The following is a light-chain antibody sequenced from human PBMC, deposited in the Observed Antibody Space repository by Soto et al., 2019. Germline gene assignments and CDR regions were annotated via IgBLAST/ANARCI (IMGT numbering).Light chain of an antibody. CDR1: SSNIGNNY. Sequence: QAVVTQPPSVSAAPGQKVTISCSGSSSNIGNNYVSWYQQLPGTAPKLLIYDNNKRPSGIPDRFSGSKSGTSATLGITGLQTGEEADYYCGTWDSSLSFVVFGGGTTLTVL. J-gene: IGLJ2*01. V-gene: IGLV1-51*01. CDR3: GTWDSSLSFVV. CDR2: DNN.